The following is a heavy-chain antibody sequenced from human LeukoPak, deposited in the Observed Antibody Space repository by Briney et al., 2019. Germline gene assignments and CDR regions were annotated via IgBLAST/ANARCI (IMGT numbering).Heavy chain of an antibody. V-gene: IGHV4-59*01. J-gene: IGHJ3*02. CDR3: ARATRAAANAFDI. Sequence: PSETLSLTCTVSGGSISSYYWSWVRQPPGKGLEWIGYIYYSGSTNYNPSLKSRVTISVDTPKNQFSLKLSSVTAADTAVYYCARATRAAANAFDIWGQGTMVTVSS. CDR1: GGSISSYY. D-gene: IGHD6-13*01. CDR2: IYYSGST.